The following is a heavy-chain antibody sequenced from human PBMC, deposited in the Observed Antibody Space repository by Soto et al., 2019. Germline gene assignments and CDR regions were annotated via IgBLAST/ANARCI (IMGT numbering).Heavy chain of an antibody. CDR1: GFTFTSSA. V-gene: IGHV1-58*01. D-gene: IGHD2-21*02. Sequence: QMQLVQSGPEVKKPGTAVKVSCKASGFTFTSSAVQWVRQARGQRLERIGWIVVGSGNTNYAEKFQERVTITRDMSTSTAYMELSSLRSEDAAVYYCAADGARRVTAILFPAMRAFDIWGQGTMVTVS. CDR2: IVVGSGNT. J-gene: IGHJ3*02. CDR3: AADGARRVTAILFPAMRAFDI.